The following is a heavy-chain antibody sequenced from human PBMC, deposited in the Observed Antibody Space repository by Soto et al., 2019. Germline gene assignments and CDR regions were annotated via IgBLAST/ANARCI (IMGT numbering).Heavy chain of an antibody. CDR1: GFTVSSNY. Sequence: EVQLVETGGGLIQPGGSLRLSCAASGFTVSSNYMSWVRQAPGKGLEWVSVIYSGGSTYYADSVKGRFTISRDNSKNTLYLQMNSLRAEDTAVYYCARRPDDFWSGPRRGMDVWGQGTTVTVSS. D-gene: IGHD3-3*01. J-gene: IGHJ6*02. CDR3: ARRPDDFWSGPRRGMDV. V-gene: IGHV3-53*02. CDR2: IYSGGST.